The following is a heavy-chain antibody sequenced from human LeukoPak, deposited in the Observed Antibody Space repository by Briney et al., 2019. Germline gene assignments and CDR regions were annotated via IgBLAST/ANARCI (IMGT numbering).Heavy chain of an antibody. D-gene: IGHD3-10*01. CDR2: INPSGGST. V-gene: IGHV1-46*01. CDR3: ARDHAAIYYGSGSYYAGYYYMDV. Sequence: ASVKVSCKASGYTFTSYYMHWVRLAPGQGLEWMGIINPSGGSTSYAQKFQGRVTMTRDMSTSTVYMELSGLRSDDTAVYYCARDHAAIYYGSGSYYAGYYYMDVWGKGTTVTVSS. CDR1: GYTFTSYY. J-gene: IGHJ6*03.